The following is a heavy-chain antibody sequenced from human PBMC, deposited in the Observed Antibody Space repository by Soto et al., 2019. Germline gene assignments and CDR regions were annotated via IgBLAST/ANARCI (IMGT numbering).Heavy chain of an antibody. Sequence: SETLSLTCTVSGGSISSGDYYWSWIRQPPGKGLEWIGYIYYSGSTYYNPSLKSRVTISVDTSKNQFSLKLSSVTAADTAVYYCARVSLRYYDFWSGYPLAAYYYGMDVWGQGTTVTVSS. J-gene: IGHJ6*02. V-gene: IGHV4-30-4*01. CDR1: GGSISSGDYY. CDR2: IYYSGST. D-gene: IGHD3-3*01. CDR3: ARVSLRYYDFWSGYPLAAYYYGMDV.